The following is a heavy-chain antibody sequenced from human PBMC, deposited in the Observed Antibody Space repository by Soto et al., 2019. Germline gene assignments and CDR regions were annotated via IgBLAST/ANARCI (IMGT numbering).Heavy chain of an antibody. D-gene: IGHD2-15*01. CDR2: IYYRGGT. CDR3: ARIGYCSGVRCLPLDY. V-gene: IGHV4-59*01. Sequence: SETLSLTCTASGGSISSYYWSWIRQPPGKGLEWIGYIYYRGGTNYNPSLKSRVTISVDTSKNQFSLRLSSVTAADTAIYYCARIGYCSGVRCLPLDYWGQGTLVTVSS. CDR1: GGSISSYY. J-gene: IGHJ4*02.